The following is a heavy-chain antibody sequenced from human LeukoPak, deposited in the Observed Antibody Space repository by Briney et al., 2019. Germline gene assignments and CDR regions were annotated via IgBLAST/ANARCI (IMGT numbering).Heavy chain of an antibody. J-gene: IGHJ5*02. CDR3: ARGVGTSSNWYDP. CDR1: GFTFSDYY. CDR2: ISSSGSTI. Sequence: GGSLRLSCAASGFTFSDYYMSWIRQAPGKGLEWVSYISSSGSTIYYADSVRGRFTISRDNTKNSLFLQMSSLRAEDTAIYYCARGVGTSSNWYDPWGQGTLVTVSS. D-gene: IGHD6-6*01. V-gene: IGHV3-11*04.